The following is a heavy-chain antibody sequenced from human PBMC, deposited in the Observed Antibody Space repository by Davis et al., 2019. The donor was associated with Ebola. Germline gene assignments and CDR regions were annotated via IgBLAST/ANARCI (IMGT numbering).Heavy chain of an antibody. CDR3: ARDQRGYSYGYYFDY. Sequence: PGGSLRLSCAVSGGSISSSNWWSWVRQPPGKGLEWIGEIYHSGSTNYNPSLKSRVTISVDKSKNQFSLKLSSVTAADTAVYYCARDQRGYSYGYYFDYWGQGTLVTVSS. V-gene: IGHV4-4*02. CDR2: IYHSGST. J-gene: IGHJ4*02. D-gene: IGHD5-18*01. CDR1: GGSISSSNW.